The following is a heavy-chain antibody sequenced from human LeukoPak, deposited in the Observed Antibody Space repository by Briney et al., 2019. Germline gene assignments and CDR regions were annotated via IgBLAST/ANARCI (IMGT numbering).Heavy chain of an antibody. CDR3: VRSRVRGDPFDP. J-gene: IGHJ5*02. D-gene: IGHD3-10*01. CDR1: GFTFSSYW. CDR2: IKQDGSEK. V-gene: IGHV3-7*03. Sequence: PGGSLRLSCAASGFTFSSYWMSWVRQAPGKGLEWVANIKQDGSEKYYVDSVKGRFTISRDNANNYLYLQMNSLRPEDTGLYYCVRSRVRGDPFDPWGQGILVTVSS.